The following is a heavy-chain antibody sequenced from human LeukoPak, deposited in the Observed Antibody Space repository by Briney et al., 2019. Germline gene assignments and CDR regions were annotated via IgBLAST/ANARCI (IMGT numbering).Heavy chain of an antibody. CDR3: ARANDGYGYYDSSGYYDYFDY. D-gene: IGHD3-22*01. J-gene: IGHJ4*02. V-gene: IGHV4-4*07. CDR1: GGSISSYY. CDR2: IYTSGST. Sequence: NTSETLSLTCTVSGGSISSYYWSWIRQPAGKGLEWIGRIYTSGSTNYNPSLKSRVTMSVDTSKNQFSLKLSSVTAADTAVYYCARANDGYGYYDSSGYYDYFDYWGQGTLVTVSS.